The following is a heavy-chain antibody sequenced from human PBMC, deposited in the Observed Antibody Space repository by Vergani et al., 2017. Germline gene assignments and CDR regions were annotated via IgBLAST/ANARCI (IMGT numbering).Heavy chain of an antibody. CDR3: ARLSFGSDYVDY. J-gene: IGHJ4*01. Sequence: QVQLQESGPGLVKPSETLSLTCTVSGGSISSYYWSWTRQPPGKGLEWIGYIYTSGSTNYNPSLKSRVTISVDTSKNQFSLKLSSVTAADTAVYYCARLSFGSDYVDYWGQGTLVTVSS. CDR2: IYTSGST. V-gene: IGHV4-4*09. D-gene: IGHD2-15*01. CDR1: GGSISSYY.